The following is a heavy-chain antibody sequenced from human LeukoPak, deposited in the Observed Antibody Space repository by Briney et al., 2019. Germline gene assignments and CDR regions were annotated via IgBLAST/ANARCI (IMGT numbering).Heavy chain of an antibody. V-gene: IGHV4-4*07. Sequence: SETLSLTCTVSGGSISSYYWSWIRQPAGKGLEWIGRIYTSGSTNYNPSLKSRVTMSVDTSKNQFSLKLSSVTAADTAVYYCARSSITIFGVVIEYYFDYWGQGTLVTVSS. D-gene: IGHD3-3*01. J-gene: IGHJ4*02. CDR1: GGSISSYY. CDR2: IYTSGST. CDR3: ARSSITIFGVVIEYYFDY.